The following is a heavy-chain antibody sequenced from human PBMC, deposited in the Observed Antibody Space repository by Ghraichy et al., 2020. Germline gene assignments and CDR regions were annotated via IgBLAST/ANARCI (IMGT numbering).Heavy chain of an antibody. CDR3: ARDPGRDEHIDY. CDR1: GFTLSNYG. V-gene: IGHV3-33*01. Sequence: WGSLRLSCAASGFTLSNYGMHWVRQAPGKGLEWVAVIWHDGNVKDYADSVKGRFTISRDNSKGTVSLQMDSLRVEDTAIYYCARDPGRDEHIDYWGQGTLVTVSS. CDR2: IWHDGNVK. J-gene: IGHJ4*02.